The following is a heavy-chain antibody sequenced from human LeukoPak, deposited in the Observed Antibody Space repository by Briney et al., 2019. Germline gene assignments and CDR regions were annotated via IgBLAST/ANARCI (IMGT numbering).Heavy chain of an antibody. V-gene: IGHV3-9*03. CDR1: GFTFDDYA. J-gene: IGHJ4*02. D-gene: IGHD6-19*01. CDR3: AKEFGRAVAGLALDY. CDR2: ISWNSGSI. Sequence: PGGSLRLSCAASGFTFDDYAMHWVRQAPGKGLEWVSGISWNSGSIGYADSVKGRFTISRDNAKNSLYLQMNSLRAEDMALYYCAKEFGRAVAGLALDYWGQGTLVTVSS.